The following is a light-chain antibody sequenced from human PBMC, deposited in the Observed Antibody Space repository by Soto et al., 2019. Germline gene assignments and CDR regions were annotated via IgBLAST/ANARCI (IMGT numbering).Light chain of an antibody. J-gene: IGLJ3*02. CDR2: DVT. V-gene: IGLV2-14*03. Sequence: QSALTQPASVSGSPGQSITISCTGTSRDIGGYDYVSWYRQHPGKAPELIIYDVTNRPSGVSNRFSASNSGNAASLTISGLQAEDEADYYCSSYTTTNSQWVFGGGTKLTVL. CDR3: SSYTTTNSQWV. CDR1: SRDIGGYDY.